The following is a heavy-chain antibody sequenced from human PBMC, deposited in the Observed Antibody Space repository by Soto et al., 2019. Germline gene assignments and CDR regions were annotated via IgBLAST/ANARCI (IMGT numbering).Heavy chain of an antibody. V-gene: IGHV1-8*01. CDR3: ARGPYYYYYMDV. CDR2: MNPNSGNT. Sequence: QVQLVQSGAEVKKPGASVKVSCKASGYTFTSYDINWVRQATGQGLEWMGWMNPNSGNTGYAQKFQGRMTMTRNTSITTANMELSSLRSEDTAVYYCARGPYYYYYMDVWGKGTTVSVCS. J-gene: IGHJ6*03. CDR1: GYTFTSYD.